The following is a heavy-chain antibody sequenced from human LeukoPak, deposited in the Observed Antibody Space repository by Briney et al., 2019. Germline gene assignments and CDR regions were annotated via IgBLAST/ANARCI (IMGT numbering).Heavy chain of an antibody. V-gene: IGHV1-18*01. J-gene: IGHJ3*02. CDR3: AVLTTVTTVEAFDI. CDR1: GYTFTSYG. Sequence: ASVKVSCKASGYTFTSYGISWVRQAPGQGLEWMGWISAYNGNTNYAQKLQGRVTMTTDTSTSTAYMELRSLRSDDTAVYYCAVLTTVTTVEAFDIWGQGTMVTVSS. CDR2: ISAYNGNT. D-gene: IGHD4-17*01.